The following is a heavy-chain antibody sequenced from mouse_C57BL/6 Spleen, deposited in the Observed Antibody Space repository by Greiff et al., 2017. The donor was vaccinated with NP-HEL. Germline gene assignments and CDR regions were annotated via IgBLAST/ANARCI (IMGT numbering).Heavy chain of an antibody. CDR3: ARHISPYYFDY. Sequence: DVKLVESGGDLVKPGGSLKLSCAASGFTFSSYGMSWVRQTPDKRLEWVATISSGGSYTYYPDSVKGRFTISRDNAKNTLYLQMSSLKSEDTAMYYCARHISPYYFDYWGQGTTLTVSS. D-gene: IGHD1-3*01. CDR2: ISSGGSYT. J-gene: IGHJ2*01. CDR1: GFTFSSYG. V-gene: IGHV5-6*02.